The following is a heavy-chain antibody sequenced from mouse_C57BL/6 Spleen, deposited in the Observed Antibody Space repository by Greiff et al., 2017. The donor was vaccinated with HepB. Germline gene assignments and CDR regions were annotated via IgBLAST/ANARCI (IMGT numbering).Heavy chain of an antibody. CDR1: GFTFSDYG. J-gene: IGHJ4*01. V-gene: IGHV5-17*01. CDR3: ARDSHYAMDY. CDR2: ISSGSSTI. Sequence: EVQGVESGGGLVKPVGSLKLSCAASGFTFSDYGMHWVRQAPEKGLEWVAYISSGSSTIYYADTVKGRFTISRDNAKNTLFLQMTSLRSEDTAMYYCARDSHYAMDYWGQGTSVTVSS.